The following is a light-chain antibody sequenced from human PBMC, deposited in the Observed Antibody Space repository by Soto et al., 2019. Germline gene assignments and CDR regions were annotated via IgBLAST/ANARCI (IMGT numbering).Light chain of an antibody. CDR2: GVS. J-gene: IGKJ1*01. CDR1: QSLTSSY. Sequence: EIVSTQSPGTLSLSPGETATLSCRASQSLTSSYLAWYQQRPGQAPSLLIYGVSSRATGIPDRFSGSGSGTDFTLTITRLEPEDFAVYYCQHYGSSGTFGQGAKVDIK. V-gene: IGKV3-20*01. CDR3: QHYGSSGT.